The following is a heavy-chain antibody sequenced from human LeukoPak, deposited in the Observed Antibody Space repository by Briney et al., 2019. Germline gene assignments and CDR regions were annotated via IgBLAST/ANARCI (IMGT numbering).Heavy chain of an antibody. CDR3: ARGGGVQLERRYYYGMDV. J-gene: IGHJ6*04. D-gene: IGHD1-1*01. CDR1: GGSFSGYY. V-gene: IGHV4-34*01. Sequence: SETLSLTCAVYGGSFSGYYWSWLRQPPGKGLEWIGEINHSGSTNYNLSLKSRVTISVDTSKNQFSLKLSSVTAADTAVYYCARGGGVQLERRYYYGMDVWGKGTTVTVSS. CDR2: INHSGST.